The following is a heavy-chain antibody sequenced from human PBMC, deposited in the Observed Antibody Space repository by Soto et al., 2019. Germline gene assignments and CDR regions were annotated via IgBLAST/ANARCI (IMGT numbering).Heavy chain of an antibody. J-gene: IGHJ4*02. CDR1: GGTFSSYA. Sequence: SVKVSGKASGGTFSSYAISWVRQAPGQGLEWMGGIIPIFGTANYAQKFQGRVTITADESTSTAYMELSSLRSEDTAVYYCAREAGYSYGYFDYWGQGTLVTVSS. V-gene: IGHV1-69*13. CDR2: IIPIFGTA. D-gene: IGHD5-18*01. CDR3: AREAGYSYGYFDY.